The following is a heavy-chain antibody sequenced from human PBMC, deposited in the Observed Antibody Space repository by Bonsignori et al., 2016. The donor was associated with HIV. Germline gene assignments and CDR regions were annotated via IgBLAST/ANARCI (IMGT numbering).Heavy chain of an antibody. CDR1: GFTFSTYA. CDR3: ARTNVLRFLEWLLNFDS. Sequence: GGSLRLSCAASGFTFSTYAMSWARQAPGKGLEWVSAISGRGGTYYADPVKGRFTISRDNSKNTLYLQMNGLRAEDTAVYYCARTNVLRFLEWLLNFDSWGQGTLVTVSS. D-gene: IGHD3-3*01. V-gene: IGHV3-23*01. CDR2: ISGRGGT. J-gene: IGHJ4*02.